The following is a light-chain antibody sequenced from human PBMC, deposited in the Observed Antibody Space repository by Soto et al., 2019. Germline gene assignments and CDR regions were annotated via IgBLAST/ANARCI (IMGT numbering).Light chain of an antibody. J-gene: IGLJ2*01. V-gene: IGLV7-43*01. CDR2: STG. CDR3: LLYYGGVVV. CDR1: TGAVTSAYY. Sequence: QTVVTQEPSLTVSPGGTVTLTCASSTGAVTSAYYPNWFQQKPGQAPRALIYSTGNKYSWTPARFSGSLLGGKAALTLSGVQPEDEAEYYCLLYYGGVVVFGGGTKLTVL.